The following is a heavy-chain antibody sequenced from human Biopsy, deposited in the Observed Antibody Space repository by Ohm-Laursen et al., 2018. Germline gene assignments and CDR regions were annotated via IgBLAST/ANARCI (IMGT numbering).Heavy chain of an antibody. CDR1: GKTFSDYQ. CDR3: GNEVHGRDY. V-gene: IGHV4-34*08. CDR2: INHAGTT. Sequence: PGTLSLTCAVFGKTFSDYQWSWIRQPPGKGLEWIGQINHAGTTNYNPSLKSRVSISADASKYEFSLRLTSVTAADTAVYLCGNEVHGRDYWGLGAQVTVSS. J-gene: IGHJ4*02. D-gene: IGHD2-15*01.